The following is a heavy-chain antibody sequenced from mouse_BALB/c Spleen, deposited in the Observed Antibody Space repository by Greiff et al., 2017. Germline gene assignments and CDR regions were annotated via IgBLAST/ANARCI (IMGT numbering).Heavy chain of an antibody. J-gene: IGHJ2*01. Sequence: QVQLQQSGAELARPGASVKLSCKASGYTFTDYSINWVKQRTGQGLEWIGEIYPGSGNTYYTEKFKGKATLTADKSSSTAYMQLSSLTSEDSAVYFCARAGEEIDYWGQGTTLTVSS. V-gene: IGHV1-77*01. CDR1: GYTFTDYS. CDR2: IYPGSGNT. CDR3: ARAGEEIDY.